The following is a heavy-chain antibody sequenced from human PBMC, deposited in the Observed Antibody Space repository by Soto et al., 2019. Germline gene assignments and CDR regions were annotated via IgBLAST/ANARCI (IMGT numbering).Heavy chain of an antibody. CDR3: ARDKVYGDNSFDF. CDR2: VSNRNGVT. CDR1: GYTFANFD. V-gene: IGHV1-18*04. J-gene: IGHJ4*02. Sequence: ASVKVSCKTSGYTFANFDFSWVRQAPGQGLEWMGWVSNRNGVTSYPQKFQGRVTLTRDTSTSTVYMEMSSLASEDTAVYYCARDKVYGDNSFDFWGQGTLVTVSS. D-gene: IGHD4-17*01.